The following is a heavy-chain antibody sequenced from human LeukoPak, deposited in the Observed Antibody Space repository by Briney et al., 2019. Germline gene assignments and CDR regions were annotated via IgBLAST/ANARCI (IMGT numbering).Heavy chain of an antibody. CDR1: GFTFSSYG. V-gene: IGHV3-23*01. D-gene: IGHD1-26*01. J-gene: IGHJ4*02. Sequence: GSLRLSCAASGFTFSSYGMSWVRQAPGKGLEWVSAISGSCGSTYYADSVKGRFTISRDNSKNTLYLQMNSLRAEDTAVYYCAKSSGSYVLWFDYWGQGTLVTVSS. CDR3: AKSSGSYVLWFDY. CDR2: ISGSCGST.